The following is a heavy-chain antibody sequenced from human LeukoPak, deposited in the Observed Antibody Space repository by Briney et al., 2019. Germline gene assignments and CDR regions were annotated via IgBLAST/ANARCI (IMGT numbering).Heavy chain of an antibody. D-gene: IGHD6-13*01. CDR1: GFTFSSYW. Sequence: QPGGSLRLSCAAPGFTFSSYWMHWVRQAPGKGLVWVSRINSDGSSTSYADSVKGRFTISRDNSKSTLYLQMNSLRAEDTAVYYCAKDRYSGLNTIDYWGQGTLVTVSS. CDR2: INSDGSST. CDR3: AKDRYSGLNTIDY. J-gene: IGHJ4*02. V-gene: IGHV3-74*01.